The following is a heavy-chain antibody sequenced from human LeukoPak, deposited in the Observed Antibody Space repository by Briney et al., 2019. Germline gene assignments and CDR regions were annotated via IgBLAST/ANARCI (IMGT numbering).Heavy chain of an antibody. CDR1: GGSFSGYY. CDR3: ARDRSSTTGGLFDY. CDR2: IYYSGST. Sequence: SETLFLTCAVYGGSFSGYYWSWIRQPPGKGLEWIGYIYYSGSTYYNPSLKSRVTISVDTSKNQFSLKLSSVTAADTAVYYCARDRSSTTGGLFDYWGQGTLVTVSS. D-gene: IGHD2-2*01. J-gene: IGHJ4*02. V-gene: IGHV4-30-4*08.